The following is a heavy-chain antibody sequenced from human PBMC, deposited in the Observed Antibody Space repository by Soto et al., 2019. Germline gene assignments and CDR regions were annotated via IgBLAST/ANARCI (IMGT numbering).Heavy chain of an antibody. D-gene: IGHD4-17*01. CDR1: GITFNDYG. Sequence: PGGSLRLSCAASGITFNDYGMHWVRQAPGKGLQWVAVIWYDGSNKFYADSVKGRFTISRDDSKNMLYLQMSSLRAEDTAVYYCARYFGDYSAFDYWGQGA. CDR3: ARYFGDYSAFDY. J-gene: IGHJ4*02. V-gene: IGHV3-33*01. CDR2: IWYDGSNK.